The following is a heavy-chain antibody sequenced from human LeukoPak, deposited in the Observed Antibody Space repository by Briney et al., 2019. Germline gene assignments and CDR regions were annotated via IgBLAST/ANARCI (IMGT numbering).Heavy chain of an antibody. Sequence: GGSLRLSCAASGFTVSSNYMSWVRQAPGKGLEWVSVIYSGGSTYYADSVKGRFTISRDNSKNTLHLQMNSLRAEDTAVYYCARGKGPRPPIGDHYMDVWGKGTTVAVSS. D-gene: IGHD3-10*01. CDR2: IYSGGST. V-gene: IGHV3-53*01. J-gene: IGHJ6*03. CDR1: GFTVSSNY. CDR3: ARGKGPRPPIGDHYMDV.